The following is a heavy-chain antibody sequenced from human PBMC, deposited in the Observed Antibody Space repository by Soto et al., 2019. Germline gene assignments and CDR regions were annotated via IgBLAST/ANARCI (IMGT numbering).Heavy chain of an antibody. V-gene: IGHV4-4*02. CDR3: ARRGAVAGTEVDY. D-gene: IGHD6-19*01. J-gene: IGHJ4*02. Sequence: QVQLQESGPGLVKASGTLSLTCAVSGGSISNNNWWSWVRQHPGKGLEWIGEIYHSGSTNYNPSLKSRGAISVDKSKNQFSLKLSSVTAADTAVYYCARRGAVAGTEVDYWGQGTLVTVSS. CDR2: IYHSGST. CDR1: GGSISNNNW.